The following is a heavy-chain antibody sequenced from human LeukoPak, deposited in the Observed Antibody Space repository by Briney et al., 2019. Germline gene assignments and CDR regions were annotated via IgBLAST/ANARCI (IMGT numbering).Heavy chain of an antibody. CDR1: GFIFSSYD. Sequence: GWSLRLSCSACGFIFSSYDMYLVGQASAKGLELVSVISGSGVSTNYADSVKGRFTISRDNSKNTLYLQMDSLRVEDTAVYYCAKDKQWLVTYDAFDVWGQGTMVTVSS. CDR3: AKDKQWLVTYDAFDV. J-gene: IGHJ3*01. CDR2: ISGSGVST. V-gene: IGHV3-23*01. D-gene: IGHD6-19*01.